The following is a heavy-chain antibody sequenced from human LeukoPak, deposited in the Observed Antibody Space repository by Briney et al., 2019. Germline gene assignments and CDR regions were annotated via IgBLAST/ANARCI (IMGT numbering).Heavy chain of an antibody. CDR1: GGTFSSYA. J-gene: IGHJ5*02. V-gene: IGHV1-69*06. CDR2: IIPIFGTA. D-gene: IGHD3-10*01. CDR3: ARVTVDSYAGGYSNWFDP. Sequence: ASVKVSCKASGGTFSSYAISWVRQAPGQGLEWMGGIIPIFGTANYAQKFQGRVTITADKSTSTAYMELSSLRSEDTAVYYCARVTVDSYAGGYSNWFDPWGQGTLVTVSS.